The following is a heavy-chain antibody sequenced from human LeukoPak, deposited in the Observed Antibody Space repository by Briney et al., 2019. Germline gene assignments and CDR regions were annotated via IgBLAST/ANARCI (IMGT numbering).Heavy chain of an antibody. J-gene: IGHJ4*02. D-gene: IGHD1-14*01. CDR1: GFTFSTYW. V-gene: IGHV3-74*01. Sequence: PGGSLRLSCAASGFTFSTYWMYWVRQSPGKGLVWVSRVNSDGSSTTYADSVKGRFTISRDNAKNTLYLQMNSLRAEDTAVYYCVRGDTTWQTDYWGQGTLVTVSS. CDR3: VRGDTTWQTDY. CDR2: VNSDGSST.